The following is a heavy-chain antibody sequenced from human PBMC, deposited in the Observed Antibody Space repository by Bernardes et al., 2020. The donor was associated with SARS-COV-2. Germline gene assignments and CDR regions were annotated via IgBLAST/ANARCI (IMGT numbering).Heavy chain of an antibody. CDR3: ATVVGYSYGGGWFDP. Sequence: AGVKVSCKASGYTFTSYGISWVRQAPGQGLEWMGWISAYNDDTNYAQKLQGRVTMTTDTSTNTAYMELRSLRSDDTAVYFCATVVGYSYGGGWFDPWGQGTLVTVSS. V-gene: IGHV1-18*01. CDR2: ISAYNDDT. D-gene: IGHD5-18*01. CDR1: GYTFTSYG. J-gene: IGHJ5*02.